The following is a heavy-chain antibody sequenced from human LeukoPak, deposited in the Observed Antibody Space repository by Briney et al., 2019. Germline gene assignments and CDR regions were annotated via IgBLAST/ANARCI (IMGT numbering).Heavy chain of an antibody. CDR2: ISSSGSII. J-gene: IGHJ4*02. CDR1: GFTFSSYE. Sequence: GGSLRLSCAASGFTFSSYEMSWVRQAPGKGLEWVSYISSSGSIIYYADSVKGRFTISRDNAKNSLYLQMNSLRAEDTAVYYCARGLKDIVVVVAEPSFDYWGQGTLVTVSS. V-gene: IGHV3-48*03. CDR3: ARGLKDIVVVVAEPSFDY. D-gene: IGHD2-15*01.